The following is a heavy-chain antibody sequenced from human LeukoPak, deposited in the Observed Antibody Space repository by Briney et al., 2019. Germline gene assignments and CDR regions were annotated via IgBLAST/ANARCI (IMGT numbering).Heavy chain of an antibody. CDR3: ATVGYSSGWYFDY. CDR1: GYTLTELS. D-gene: IGHD6-19*01. V-gene: IGHV1-24*01. J-gene: IGHJ4*02. CDR2: FDPEDGET. Sequence: GASVKVSCKVSGYTLTELSMHWVRQAPGKGLEWMGGFDPEDGETIYAQKFQGRVTMTEDTSTDTAYMELSSLRSEDTAGYYCATVGYSSGWYFDYWGQGTLVTVSS.